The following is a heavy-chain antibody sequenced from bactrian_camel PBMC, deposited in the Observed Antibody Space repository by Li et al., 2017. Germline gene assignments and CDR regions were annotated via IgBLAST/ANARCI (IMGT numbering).Heavy chain of an antibody. V-gene: IGHV3S54*01. CDR3: AARQPCRVWLGYDDPGEYNI. D-gene: IGHD5*01. CDR1: TPQRC. Sequence: HVQLVESGGGSVQAGGSLTLSCRASTPQRCMGWFRQTPGTEREGIAAIYFTTTGTTKYADSVKGRFTVSRDNAKTTLYLQMDTLKPEDTAMYFCAARQPCRVWLGYDDPGEYNIWGQGTQVTVS. J-gene: IGHJ4*01. CDR2: IYFTTTGTT.